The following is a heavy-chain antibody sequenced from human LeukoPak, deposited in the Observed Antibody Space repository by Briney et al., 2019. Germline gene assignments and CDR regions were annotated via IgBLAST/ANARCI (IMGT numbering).Heavy chain of an antibody. V-gene: IGHV3-74*01. CDR1: GFTFSSYW. CDR2: INSDGSST. D-gene: IGHD2-2*01. J-gene: IGHJ6*02. Sequence: PGGSLRLSCAASGFTFSSYWMHWVRQAPGKGLVWVSRINSDGSSTSYADSVKGRFTISRDNAKNTLYLQMNSLRAEDTAVYYCARGDIVVVPAALYGMDVWAKGPRSPSP. CDR3: ARGDIVVVPAALYGMDV.